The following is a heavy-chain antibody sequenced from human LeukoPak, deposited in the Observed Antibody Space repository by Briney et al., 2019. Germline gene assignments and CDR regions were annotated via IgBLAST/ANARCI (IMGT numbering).Heavy chain of an antibody. D-gene: IGHD2-21*02. CDR2: INHSGST. CDR3: ARRAPGYQNIVVVTGQESWFDP. CDR1: GGSFSGYY. J-gene: IGHJ5*02. Sequence: PSETLSLTCAVYGGSFSGYYWSWIRQPPGKGLEWIGEINHSGSTNYNPSLKSRVTISVDTSKNQFSLKLSSVTAADTAVYYCARRAPGYQNIVVVTGQESWFDPWGRGTLVTVSS. V-gene: IGHV4-34*01.